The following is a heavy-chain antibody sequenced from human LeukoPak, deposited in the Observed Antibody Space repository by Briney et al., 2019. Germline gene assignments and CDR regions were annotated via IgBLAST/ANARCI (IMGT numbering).Heavy chain of an antibody. V-gene: IGHV3-23*01. CDR1: GFTFSDYA. CDR3: ASRDPCSGGSCYGLGY. J-gene: IGHJ4*02. D-gene: IGHD2-15*01. CDR2: VTGVGGNT. Sequence: SGGSLRLSCTGSGFTFSDYAMSWFRQAPGKGLEWVSYVTGVGGNTYYADSVKGRFTISRDNSKNTLYLQMNSLRAEDTAVYYCASRDPCSGGSCYGLGYWGQGTLVTVSS.